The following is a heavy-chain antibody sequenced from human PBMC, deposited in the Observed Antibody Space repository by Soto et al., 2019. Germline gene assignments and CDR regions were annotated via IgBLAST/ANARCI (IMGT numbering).Heavy chain of an antibody. V-gene: IGHV4-61*01. CDR3: ARDLAPNYYDSSISWLDP. D-gene: IGHD3-22*01. CDR1: GGSVSSGSYY. J-gene: IGHJ5*02. CDR2: IYYSGST. Sequence: PSETLSLTCTVSGGSVSSGSYYWSWIRQPPGKGLEWIVCIYYSGSTNYNPSRKSRGTISVDTSKNQCSLKLSSVTAADTAVYYCARDLAPNYYDSSISWLDPRGQGTPVTVSS.